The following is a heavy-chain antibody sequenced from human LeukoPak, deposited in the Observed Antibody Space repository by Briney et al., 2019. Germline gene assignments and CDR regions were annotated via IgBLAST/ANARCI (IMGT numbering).Heavy chain of an antibody. CDR1: GGSISSGGYF. V-gene: IGHV4-30-2*01. J-gene: IGHJ4*02. Sequence: TSETLSLTCAVSGGSISSGGYFWSWIRQPPGKGRVWIGYIYHSGSTYYNPSLKSRVTISVDRSKNQFSLKLSSVTAADTAVYYCARGGGEGSWEVGYWGQGTLVTVSS. D-gene: IGHD6-13*01. CDR3: ARGGGEGSWEVGY. CDR2: IYHSGST.